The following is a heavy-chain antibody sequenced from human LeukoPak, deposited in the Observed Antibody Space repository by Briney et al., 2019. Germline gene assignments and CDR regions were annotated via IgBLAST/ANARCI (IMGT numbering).Heavy chain of an antibody. J-gene: IGHJ3*02. CDR2: ISGSGDST. D-gene: IGHD3-22*01. CDR3: ARGRTASYYDSSRAAFDI. V-gene: IGHV3-23*01. Sequence: GGSLRLSCAASGFTFSNYAMTWVRQAPGKGLEWVSGISGSGDSTCSADSVKGRITISRDNSKNTLYLQMDNLRGEDTAVYYCARGRTASYYDSSRAAFDIWGQGTMVTVSS. CDR1: GFTFSNYA.